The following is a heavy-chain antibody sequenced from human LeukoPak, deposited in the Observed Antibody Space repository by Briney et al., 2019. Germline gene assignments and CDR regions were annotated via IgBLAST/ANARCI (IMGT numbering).Heavy chain of an antibody. Sequence: SETLSLTCTVSGGSISSSSYYWGWIRQPPGKGLEWIGSIYYSGSTYYNPSLKSRVTISVDTSKNQFSLKLSSVTAADTAVYYCTRTGGSSTSWQPYYYYGMDVWGQGTTVTVSS. CDR3: TRTGGSSTSWQPYYYYGMDV. CDR1: GGSISSSSYY. D-gene: IGHD2-2*01. J-gene: IGHJ6*02. CDR2: IYYSGST. V-gene: IGHV4-39*07.